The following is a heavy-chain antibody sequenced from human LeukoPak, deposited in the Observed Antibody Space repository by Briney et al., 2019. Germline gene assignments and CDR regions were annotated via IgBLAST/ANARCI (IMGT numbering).Heavy chain of an antibody. CDR1: GFVFKSYV. CDR3: TRAPHFSDS. V-gene: IGHV3-23*01. CDR2: ISGGGGTT. J-gene: IGHJ5*01. D-gene: IGHD2/OR15-2a*01. Sequence: GGSLTLSCAASGFVFKSYVMSWIRQAPGKGLEWVSTISGGGGTTYYADSVKGRFTISRDNAKNTLSLQMNSLRAEDTAVYICTRAPHFSDSWGQGTQVTVSS.